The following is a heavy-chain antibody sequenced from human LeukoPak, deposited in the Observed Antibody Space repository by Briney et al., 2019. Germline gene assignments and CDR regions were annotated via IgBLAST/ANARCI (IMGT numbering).Heavy chain of an antibody. CDR1: GGSFSGYY. D-gene: IGHD1-1*01. CDR2: INHSGST. CDR3: ARIVVGQLDRRPFDY. J-gene: IGHJ4*02. V-gene: IGHV4-34*01. Sequence: SETLSLTCAVYGGSFSGYYWSWIRQPPGKGLEWIGEINHSGSTNYNPSLKSRVTISVDTSKNQFSLHLNSVTPEDTAVYYCARIVVGQLDRRPFDYWGQGTLVTVSS.